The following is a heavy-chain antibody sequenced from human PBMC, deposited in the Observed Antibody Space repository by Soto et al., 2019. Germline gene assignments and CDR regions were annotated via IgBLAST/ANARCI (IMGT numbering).Heavy chain of an antibody. V-gene: IGHV4-59*01. CDR1: GGSISSYY. CDR2: SYYRGST. CDR3: ARGPTVGGVPTFDY. Sequence: SETLSLTCTVSGGSISSYYWTCSRQPPGKGLEWIRHSYYRGSTNYTPSLKSRVTISVEPSKSQFSLKLSSVTAADTAVYDCARGPTVGGVPTFDYWGQGAVVTVSS. J-gene: IGHJ4*02. D-gene: IGHD3-16*01.